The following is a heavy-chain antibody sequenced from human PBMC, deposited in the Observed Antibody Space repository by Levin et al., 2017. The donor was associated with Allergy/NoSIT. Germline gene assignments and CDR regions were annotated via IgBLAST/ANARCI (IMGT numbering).Heavy chain of an antibody. D-gene: IGHD5-12*01. V-gene: IGHV4-61*02. Sequence: SETLSLTCSVSGVSISRGFYYWSWIRQPAGEGLEWTGRIYVTGSTTYSSSLKSRATTSLDRSKDQDLLKINPVTAADTAVYYCARDLEGFSGYTPYCYMDVWGKGTTVTVSS. J-gene: IGHJ6*03. CDR2: IYVTGST. CDR1: GVSISRGFYY. CDR3: ARDLEGFSGYTPYCYMDV.